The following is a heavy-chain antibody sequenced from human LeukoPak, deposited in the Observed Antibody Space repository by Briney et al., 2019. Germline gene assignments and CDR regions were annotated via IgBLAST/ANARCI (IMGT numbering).Heavy chain of an antibody. CDR3: ATARGPYDSSGYYAF. D-gene: IGHD3-22*01. V-gene: IGHV1-24*01. CDR1: GYTLTELS. J-gene: IGHJ4*02. CDR2: FDPEDGET. Sequence: ASVKVSCKVSGYTLTELSMHLVRQAPGKGLEWMGGFDPEDGETIYAQKFQGRVTMTEDTSTDTAYMELSSLRSEDTAVYYCATARGPYDSSGYYAFWGQGTLVTVSS.